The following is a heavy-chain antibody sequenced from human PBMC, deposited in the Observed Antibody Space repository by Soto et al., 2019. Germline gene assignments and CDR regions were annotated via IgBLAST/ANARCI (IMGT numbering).Heavy chain of an antibody. CDR2: IILMLGTT. CDR1: GVTVSTSA. J-gene: IGHJ6*02. V-gene: IGHV1-69*01. Sequence: QVQLVQSGAEVKMPGSSVKVSCKASGVTVSTSAISWVRQAPGQGLEWMGVIILMLGTTNYAQKFQGRATITEDEPTDTAHMELSSLRSEDTAVYYWAIAPEVSIASNYYYYGMDVWGQGTTVTVSS. CDR3: AIAPEVSIASNYYYYGMDV. D-gene: IGHD3-16*02.